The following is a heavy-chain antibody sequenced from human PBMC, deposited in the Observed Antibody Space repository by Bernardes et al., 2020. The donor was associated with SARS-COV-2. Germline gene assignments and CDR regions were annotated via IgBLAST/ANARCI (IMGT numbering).Heavy chain of an antibody. J-gene: IGHJ4*02. Sequence: GGSLRLSCAASGFTFSTYSMNWVRQAPGKGLEWVSSISSGSNYINYADFVEGRFTISRDNAKNSLYLQMNSLRAEDTAVYYCARYRTVWYVDYFDYWGQGTLVTVSS. CDR2: ISSGSNYI. CDR3: ARYRTVWYVDYFDY. V-gene: IGHV3-21*01. D-gene: IGHD6-19*01. CDR1: GFTFSTYS.